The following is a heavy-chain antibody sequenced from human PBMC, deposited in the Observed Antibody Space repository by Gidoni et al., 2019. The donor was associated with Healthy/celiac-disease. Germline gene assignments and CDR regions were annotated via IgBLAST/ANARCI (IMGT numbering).Heavy chain of an antibody. CDR3: ARDLYGDYPEGFDY. CDR1: GYTFTSYA. CDR2: INAGNGNT. Sequence: QVQLVQSGAEVKKPGASVKVSCKASGYTFTSYAMHWVRQAPGQRREWMGWINAGNGNTKYSQKFQGRVTITRDTSASTAYMELSSLRSEDTAVYYCARDLYGDYPEGFDYWGQGTLVTVSS. J-gene: IGHJ4*02. V-gene: IGHV1-3*01. D-gene: IGHD4-17*01.